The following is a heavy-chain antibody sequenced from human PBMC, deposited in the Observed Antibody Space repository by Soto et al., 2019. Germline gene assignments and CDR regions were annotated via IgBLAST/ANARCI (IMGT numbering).Heavy chain of an antibody. D-gene: IGHD6-19*01. J-gene: IGHJ3*02. CDR1: GFTFNSYA. V-gene: IGHV3-23*01. CDR2: ISGSGGST. CDR3: ANGGGDYSSGWYGAFDI. Sequence: EVQLLESGGGLVQPGGSLRLSCAASGFTFNSYAMSWVRQAPGKGLEWVSTISGSGGSTYYADSVKGRFTISRDNSKNALYMQINSLRAEDKAVYYFANGGGDYSSGWYGAFDIWGQGTMVTVSS.